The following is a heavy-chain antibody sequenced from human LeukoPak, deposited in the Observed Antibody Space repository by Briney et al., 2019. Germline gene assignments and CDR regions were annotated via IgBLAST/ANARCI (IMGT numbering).Heavy chain of an antibody. V-gene: IGHV4-61*02. CDR2: IYTSGST. CDR1: GGSISSGGYY. CDR3: ARDGEDNWNL. D-gene: IGHD1-20*01. J-gene: IGHJ5*02. Sequence: PSETLSLTCTVSGGSISSGGYYWSWIRQHPGKGLEWIGRIYTSGSTNYNPSLKSRVTMSVDTSKNQFSLKLSSVTAADTAVYYCARDGEDNWNLWGQGTLVTVSS.